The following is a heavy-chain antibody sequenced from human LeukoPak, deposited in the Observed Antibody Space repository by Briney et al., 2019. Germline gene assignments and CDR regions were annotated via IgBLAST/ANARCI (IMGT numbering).Heavy chain of an antibody. J-gene: IGHJ4*02. V-gene: IGHV1-46*01. D-gene: IGHD6-19*01. CDR3: ARDSSSGCGY. CDR2: INPSGGST. CDR1: GYTFTSYY. Sequence: ASVKVSCKPSGYTFTSYYMHWVRQAPGQGLEWMGIINPSGGSTSYAQKFQGRVTMTGDTSTSTVYMELSSLRSEDTAVYYCARDSSSGCGYWGQGTLVTVSS.